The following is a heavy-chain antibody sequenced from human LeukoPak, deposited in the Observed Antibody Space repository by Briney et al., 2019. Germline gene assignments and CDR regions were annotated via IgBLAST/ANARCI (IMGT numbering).Heavy chain of an antibody. CDR3: ARDIPIAARPTNY. V-gene: IGHV4-39*02. CDR2: IYYSGST. J-gene: IGHJ4*02. CDR1: GGSISSSSYY. Sequence: SETLSLTCTVSGGSISSSSYYWGWIRQPPGKGLEWIGSIYYSGSTYYNPSLKSRVTISVDTSKNQFSLKLSSVTAADTAVYYCARDIPIAARPTNYWGQGTLVTVSS. D-gene: IGHD6-6*01.